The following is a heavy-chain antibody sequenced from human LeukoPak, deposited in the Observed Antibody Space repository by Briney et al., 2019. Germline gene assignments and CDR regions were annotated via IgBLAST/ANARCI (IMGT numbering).Heavy chain of an antibody. J-gene: IGHJ5*02. V-gene: IGHV1-69*05. CDR1: GYTFTSYG. D-gene: IGHD6-13*01. Sequence: SVKVSCKASGYTFTSYGISWVRQAPGQGLEWMGGIIPIFGTANYAQKFQGRVTITTDESTGTAYMELSSLRSEDTAVYYCAREERAAAGTWLFDPWGQGTLVTVSS. CDR2: IIPIFGTA. CDR3: AREERAAAGTWLFDP.